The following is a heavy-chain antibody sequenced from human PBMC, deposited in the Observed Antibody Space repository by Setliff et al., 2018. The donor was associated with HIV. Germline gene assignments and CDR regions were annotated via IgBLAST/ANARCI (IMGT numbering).Heavy chain of an antibody. CDR3: ARQDIPTGYYLFDY. CDR2: INPKSGAT. D-gene: IGHD3-9*01. V-gene: IGHV1-2*06. Sequence: ASVKVSCKASGYSFTGYYVNWVRQAPGQGLEWMGRINPKSGATNLAQKFQGRVTLTRDTSVTTVYMELSSLTSDDTALYYCARQDIPTGYYLFDYWGQGTQVTVSS. CDR1: GYSFTGYY. J-gene: IGHJ4*02.